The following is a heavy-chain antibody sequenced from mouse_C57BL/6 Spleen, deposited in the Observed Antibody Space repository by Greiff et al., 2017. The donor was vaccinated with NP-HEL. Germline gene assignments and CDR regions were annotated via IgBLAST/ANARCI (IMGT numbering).Heavy chain of an antibody. Sequence: QVQLQQPGAELLMPGASVKLSCKASGYTFTSYWMHWVKQRPGQGLEWIGEIDPSDSYTNYNQKFKGKSTLTVDKSSSTAYMQLSSLTSEDSAVYYCARTFITTVVDWYFDVWGTGTTVTVSS. CDR3: ARTFITTVVDWYFDV. D-gene: IGHD1-1*01. J-gene: IGHJ1*03. V-gene: IGHV1-69*01. CDR1: GYTFTSYW. CDR2: IDPSDSYT.